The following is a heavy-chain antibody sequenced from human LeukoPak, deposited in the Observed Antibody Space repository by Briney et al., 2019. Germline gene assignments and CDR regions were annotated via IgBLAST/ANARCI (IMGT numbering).Heavy chain of an antibody. J-gene: IGHJ6*02. CDR1: GYTFTSYG. D-gene: IGHD3-3*01. CDR2: ISAYNGNT. CDR3: ARGVTIFGVVQTYYYYGMDV. V-gene: IGHV1-18*01. Sequence: ASVKVSCKASGYTFTSYGISWVRQAPGQGLEWMGWISAYNGNTNYAQKLQGRVTMTTDTSTSTAYMELRSLRSDDAAVYYCARGVTIFGVVQTYYYYGMDVWGQGTTVTVSS.